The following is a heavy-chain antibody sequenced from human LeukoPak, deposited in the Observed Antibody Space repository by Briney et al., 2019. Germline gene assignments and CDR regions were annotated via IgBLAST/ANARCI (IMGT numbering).Heavy chain of an antibody. Sequence: GRSLRLSCAASGFTFSSYAMHWVRQAPGKGLEWVAVISYDGSNKYYPDSVKGLFTTSRDNSKNTLYLQMNSLRAEDTAASYCATAPVGVGATYYFDYWGQGTLVTVSS. V-gene: IGHV3-30*04. D-gene: IGHD1-26*01. CDR1: GFTFSSYA. J-gene: IGHJ4*02. CDR2: ISYDGSNK. CDR3: ATAPVGVGATYYFDY.